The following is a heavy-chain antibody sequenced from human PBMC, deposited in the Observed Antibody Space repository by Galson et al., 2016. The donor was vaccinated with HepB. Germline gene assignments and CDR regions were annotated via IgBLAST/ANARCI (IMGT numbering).Heavy chain of an antibody. D-gene: IGHD6-13*01. CDR1: GGTFSSYA. J-gene: IGHJ6*02. CDR2: IIPMFGTA. V-gene: IGHV1-69*01. Sequence: SCKASGGTFSSYAISWVRQAPGQGLEWMGGIIPMFGTANYAQKFQGRVTITADESTSTAYMELSSLRSEDRAVYYCARAWSSWYVNQHYYYGMDVWGQGTTVTVSS. CDR3: ARAWSSWYVNQHYYYGMDV.